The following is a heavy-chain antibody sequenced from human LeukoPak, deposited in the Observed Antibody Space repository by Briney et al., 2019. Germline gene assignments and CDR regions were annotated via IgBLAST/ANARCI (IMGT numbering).Heavy chain of an antibody. CDR1: GFTFSSYG. CDR2: ISYDGSNK. V-gene: IGHV3-30*18. J-gene: IGHJ4*02. D-gene: IGHD2-2*01. Sequence: PGGSLRLSCAASGFTFSSYGMHWVRQAPGKGLEWVAVISYDGSNKYYADAVKGRFSISRDNSKNTLYLQMNSLRAEDTAVYYCAQPLGYCSSTSCYPLVYWGQGTLVTVSS. CDR3: AQPLGYCSSTSCYPLVY.